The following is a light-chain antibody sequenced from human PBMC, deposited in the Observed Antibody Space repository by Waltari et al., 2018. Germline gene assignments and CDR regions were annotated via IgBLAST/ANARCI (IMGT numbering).Light chain of an antibody. Sequence: EIVMTQSPATLSVSPGERATLSCRASQSVSSKLAWYQQKPGQAPRRLIYAASTRATGIPASFTGSGSGTEFTLTISSLQSEDFAVYYCQVYNKWPPWTFGQGTKVEMK. CDR2: AAS. V-gene: IGKV3-15*01. CDR3: QVYNKWPPWT. J-gene: IGKJ1*01. CDR1: QSVSSK.